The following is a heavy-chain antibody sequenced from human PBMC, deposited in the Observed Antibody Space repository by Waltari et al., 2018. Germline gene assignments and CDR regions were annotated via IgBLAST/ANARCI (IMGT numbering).Heavy chain of an antibody. D-gene: IGHD6-13*01. Sequence: EVQLVESGGGLVQPGGSLRLSCAASGFTVSSNYMSWVRQAPGKGLEWVSVIYSGGSTYYGDSVTGRFTISRHNSKNTLYLQMNSLRAEDTAVYYCARDLVIAAAGRYYYYGMDVWGQGTTVTVSS. CDR2: IYSGGST. CDR1: GFTVSSNY. CDR3: ARDLVIAAAGRYYYYGMDV. J-gene: IGHJ6*02. V-gene: IGHV3-53*04.